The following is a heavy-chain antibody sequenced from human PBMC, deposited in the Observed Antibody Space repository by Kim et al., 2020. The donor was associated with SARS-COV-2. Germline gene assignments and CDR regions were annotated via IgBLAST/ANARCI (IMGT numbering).Heavy chain of an antibody. Sequence: GGSLRLSCAASGFAFSSYEMNWVRQAPGKGLEWVSDITNSGSNRYYSASVKGRFTISRDNAKNSLYLQMNTLRAEDTGVYYCARAIVKFGFWSDYPQGDMDVCVQGTTVIVSS. D-gene: IGHD3-3*01. J-gene: IGHJ6*02. CDR3: ARAIVKFGFWSDYPQGDMDV. CDR2: ITNSGSNR. V-gene: IGHV3-48*03. CDR1: GFAFSSYE.